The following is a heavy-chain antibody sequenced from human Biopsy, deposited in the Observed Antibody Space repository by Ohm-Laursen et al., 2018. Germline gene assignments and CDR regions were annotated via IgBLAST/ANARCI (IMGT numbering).Heavy chain of an antibody. D-gene: IGHD2-21*01. V-gene: IGHV3-53*01. CDR3: ARVALPLYLDN. J-gene: IGHJ4*02. CDR1: GFAVSRNY. CDR2: IDSGGYT. Sequence: SLRLSCTASGFAVSRNYMTWVRQAPGKGLEWVSVIDSGGYTHYTDSVKGRFTISRDNSKNTLYLQMNNLSAEDTAVYYCARVALPLYLDNWGQGTRVTVSS.